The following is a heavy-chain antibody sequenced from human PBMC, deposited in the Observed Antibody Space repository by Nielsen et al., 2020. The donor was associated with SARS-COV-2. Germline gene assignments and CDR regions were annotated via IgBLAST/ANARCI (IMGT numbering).Heavy chain of an antibody. CDR1: GYTFNGYY. CDR2: INPNSGGT. J-gene: IGHJ4*02. D-gene: IGHD6-19*01. V-gene: IGHV1-2*06. CDR3: ARDKVVSGMDY. Sequence: ASVKVSRKASGYTFNGYYMHWVRLAPGQGLEWMGRINPNSGGTNYAQKFQGRVTMTRDTSISTAYMELSRVRSDDTAVYYCARDKVVSGMDYWGQGTLVTVSS.